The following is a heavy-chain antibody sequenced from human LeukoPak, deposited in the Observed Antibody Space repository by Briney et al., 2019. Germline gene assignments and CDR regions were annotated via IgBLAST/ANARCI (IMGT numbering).Heavy chain of an antibody. CDR1: GFTFSSYE. CDR3: ALLGIAGDFDI. Sequence: PGGSLRLSCAASGFTFSSYEMNWVRQVPGKGLVWVARINDDGSTTAYADSVKGRFTISRDNAENTLYLQMNSLRVEDTAVYYCALLGIAGDFDIWGQGTMVTVSS. V-gene: IGHV3-74*03. D-gene: IGHD7-27*01. J-gene: IGHJ3*02. CDR2: INDDGSTT.